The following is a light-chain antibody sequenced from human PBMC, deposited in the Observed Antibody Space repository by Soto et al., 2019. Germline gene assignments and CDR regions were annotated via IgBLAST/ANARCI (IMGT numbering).Light chain of an antibody. CDR3: QQYNNWPRT. Sequence: EIVMTHSPATLSVSPCERATLSSSASQSVSSNLAWYQQKPGQAPRLLIYGASTRATGIPARFGGSGSGTEFTLTISSLQSEDFAVYYCQQYNNWPRTFGQGTKVDNK. CDR2: GAS. CDR1: QSVSSN. J-gene: IGKJ1*01. V-gene: IGKV3-15*01.